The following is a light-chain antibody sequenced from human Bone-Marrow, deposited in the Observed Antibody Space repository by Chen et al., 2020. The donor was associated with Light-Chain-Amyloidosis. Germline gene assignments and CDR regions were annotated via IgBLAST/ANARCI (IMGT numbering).Light chain of an antibody. Sequence: AIQMTQSPSSLSAFVGDSVTITCRASQAIRSDLGWYQQKPGKAPNLLIYSASTVQTGVPSRFSGSGSGTNFTLTISSLQPEDFATYYCLQDYSYPHTFGQGTKLEI. V-gene: IGKV1-6*02. CDR3: LQDYSYPHT. CDR1: QAIRSD. J-gene: IGKJ2*01. CDR2: SAS.